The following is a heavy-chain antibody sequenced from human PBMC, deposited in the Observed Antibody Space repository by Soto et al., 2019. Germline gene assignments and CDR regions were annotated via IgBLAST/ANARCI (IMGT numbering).Heavy chain of an antibody. Sequence: GGSLRLSCTTSGFTFNTYGMHWVRQAPGKGLEWVAIIWYDGSNKYYADSVKGRFTISRDNSKNTLYLQMNSLRAEDTALYYCARSDCTGAYCYSWPSNYGVDVWGQGTTVTVSS. V-gene: IGHV3-33*08. D-gene: IGHD2-21*02. CDR3: ARSDCTGAYCYSWPSNYGVDV. J-gene: IGHJ6*02. CDR2: IWYDGSNK. CDR1: GFTFNTYG.